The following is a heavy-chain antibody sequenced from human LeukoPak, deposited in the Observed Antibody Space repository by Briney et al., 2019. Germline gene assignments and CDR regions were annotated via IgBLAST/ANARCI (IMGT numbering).Heavy chain of an antibody. Sequence: GESLKISCKGSGYSFISYWIACVLQMPGKGLEWMGIIYPGDSDTRYSPSFQGQVTISADKSISNAYLQWSSLKASDTAMYYCARQGSYFDYWAQGTLVTVSS. CDR1: GYSFISYW. CDR3: ARQGSYFDY. CDR2: IYPGDSDT. V-gene: IGHV5-51*01. J-gene: IGHJ4*02.